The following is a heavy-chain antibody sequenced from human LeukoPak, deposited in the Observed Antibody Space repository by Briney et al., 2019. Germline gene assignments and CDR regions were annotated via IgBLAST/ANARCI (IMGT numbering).Heavy chain of an antibody. CDR1: GFTFSSYS. CDR2: ISASGAKT. CDR3: AKDRDGGSNAQAKGFDY. J-gene: IGHJ4*02. Sequence: PGGSLRLSCAASGFTFSSYSMNWVRQAPGKGLEWVSVISASGAKTYYADSVKGRFTVSRDNSRNTLYLQMDSLRAEGTAVYYCAKDRDGGSNAQAKGFDYWGQGTLVTVSS. V-gene: IGHV3-23*01. D-gene: IGHD3-16*01.